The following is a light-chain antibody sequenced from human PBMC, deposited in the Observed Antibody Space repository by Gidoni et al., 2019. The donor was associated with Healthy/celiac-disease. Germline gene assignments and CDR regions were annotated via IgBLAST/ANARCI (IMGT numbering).Light chain of an antibody. CDR2: GAS. CDR3: QQYGSSPLT. CDR1: QRVSSSY. Sequence: EMVLTQSTGTLSLSPGDRASLSCRASQRVSSSYLAWYQQKPGQAPRLLIYGASTMATGIPDRSSGTGSGSDFTLTLSRLEPEDFAVYYCQQYGSSPLTFGGXSKVEIK. V-gene: IGKV3-20*01. J-gene: IGKJ4*01.